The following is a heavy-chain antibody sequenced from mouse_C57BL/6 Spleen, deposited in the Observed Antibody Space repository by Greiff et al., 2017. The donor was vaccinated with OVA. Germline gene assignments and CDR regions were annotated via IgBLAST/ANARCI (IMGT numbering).Heavy chain of an antibody. CDR1: GFTFSSYA. V-gene: IGHV5-9-1*02. Sequence: EVKLVESGEGLVKPGGSLKLSCAASGFTFSSYAMSWVRQTPEKRLEWVAYISSGGDYIYYADTVKGRFTISRDNARNTLYLQMSSLKSEDTAMYYCTRDRYGYDDAMDYWGQGTSVTVSS. J-gene: IGHJ4*01. D-gene: IGHD2-2*01. CDR2: ISSGGDYI. CDR3: TRDRYGYDDAMDY.